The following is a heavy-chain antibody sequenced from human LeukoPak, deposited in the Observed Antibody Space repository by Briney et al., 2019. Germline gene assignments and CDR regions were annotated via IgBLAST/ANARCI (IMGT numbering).Heavy chain of an antibody. V-gene: IGHV3-30*03. CDR3: ARDKYYGSGSYFEA. CDR1: GFTFSSYG. Sequence: GGSLRLSCAASGFTFSSYGMHWVRQAPGKGLEWVTVISYDGSNKYYVDSVKGRFTISRDNSNNTLYLQMSSLRPDDTAVYYCARDKYYGSGSYFEAWGQGTLVTVSS. D-gene: IGHD3-10*01. CDR2: ISYDGSNK. J-gene: IGHJ4*02.